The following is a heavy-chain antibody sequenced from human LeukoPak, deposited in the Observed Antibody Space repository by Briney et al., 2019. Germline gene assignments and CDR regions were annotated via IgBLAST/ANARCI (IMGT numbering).Heavy chain of an antibody. CDR2: IILSGST. CDR3: ARGFVGRDGYNRFWGRYYYMDV. V-gene: IGHV4-34*01. J-gene: IGHJ6*03. Sequence: PSETLSLTCVVYGASFTGYYWSWVRHPPGEGLEWIGEIILSGSTTYNPSLKSRVTISVDTSKNQFSLKLSSVTGAGTAVYYCARGFVGRDGYNRFWGRYYYMDVWGKGNTVTVSS. CDR1: GASFTGYY. D-gene: IGHD5-24*01.